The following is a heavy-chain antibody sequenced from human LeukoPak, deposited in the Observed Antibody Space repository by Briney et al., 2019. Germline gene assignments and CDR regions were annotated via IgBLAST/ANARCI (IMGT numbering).Heavy chain of an antibody. Sequence: SETLSLTCTVSGGSISSTTCYWGWIRRPPGKGLEWIGSIYYSGSTYYNPSLKSRVTVSVDTSKNQFSLNLSSVTAAGTAVYYCVRGSTLRHYQYWGQGTLVTVSS. CDR2: IYYSGST. CDR3: VRGSTLRHYQY. J-gene: IGHJ4*02. V-gene: IGHV4-39*01. D-gene: IGHD3-16*01. CDR1: GGSISSTTCY.